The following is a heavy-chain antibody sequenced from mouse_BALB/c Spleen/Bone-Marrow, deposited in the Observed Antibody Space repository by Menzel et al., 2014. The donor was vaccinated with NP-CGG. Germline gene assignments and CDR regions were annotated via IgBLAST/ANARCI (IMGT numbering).Heavy chain of an antibody. CDR3: ARDVGYGNYFVY. V-gene: IGHV7-1*02. Sequence: EVQLQQSGGGLVQPGDSLILSCAPSGFTFSDFYMEWVRQPPGKRLGWIAASRNKAKYYTTEYSASVKGRFIVSRDTSQSVLYLQMNALRAEDTAIYYCARDVGYGNYFVYWGQGTLVTVSA. D-gene: IGHD2-10*02. CDR1: GFTFSDFY. J-gene: IGHJ3*01. CDR2: SRNKAKYYTT.